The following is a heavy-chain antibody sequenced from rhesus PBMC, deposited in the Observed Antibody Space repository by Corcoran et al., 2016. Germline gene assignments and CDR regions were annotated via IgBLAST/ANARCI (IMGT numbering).Heavy chain of an antibody. V-gene: IGHV3S25*01. D-gene: IGHD6-25*01. J-gene: IGHJ4*01. CDR1: GFTFSSYW. CDR3: AKEWGYSGSDY. CDR2: ISYTGKTI. Sequence: EVQLVESGGGLAKPGGSLRLSCAASGFTFSSYWMNWVRQAPGKGLEWVSYISYTGKTIYYADSVKGRFTISRDNSKNTLSLQMNSLRAEDTAVYYCAKEWGYSGSDYWGQGVLVTVSS.